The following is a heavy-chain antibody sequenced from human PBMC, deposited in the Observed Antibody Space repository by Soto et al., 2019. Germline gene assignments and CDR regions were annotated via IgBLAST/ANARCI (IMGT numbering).Heavy chain of an antibody. CDR2: IIPYYNTL. D-gene: IGHD6-13*01. CDR1: EGTFNSYA. V-gene: IGHV1-69*01. J-gene: IGHJ4*02. CDR3: ASGASRWYPYCFDS. Sequence: QAQVVQSGAEVRKPGSSVKLSCKASEGTFNSYAIAWVRQAPGQGLEWMGGIIPYYNTLNYAQKFQDRVTITADDSTTTVYTELSSLRSDDTAVYFCASGASRWYPYCFDSWAQGTLVTVSS.